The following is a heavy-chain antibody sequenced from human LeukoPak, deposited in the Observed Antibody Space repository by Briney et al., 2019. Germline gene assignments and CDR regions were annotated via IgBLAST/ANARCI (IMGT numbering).Heavy chain of an antibody. CDR2: TYPRDGST. CDR3: ARDQEGFDY. V-gene: IGHV1-46*01. Sequence: ASVKVSCKASGYTFTNNYLHWVRQAPGQGLEWMGMTYPRDGSTSYAQNFQGRVTVTRDTSTTTVHMELRGLRSEDTAVYYCARDQEGFDYWGQGTVVTVSS. J-gene: IGHJ4*02. CDR1: GYTFTNNY.